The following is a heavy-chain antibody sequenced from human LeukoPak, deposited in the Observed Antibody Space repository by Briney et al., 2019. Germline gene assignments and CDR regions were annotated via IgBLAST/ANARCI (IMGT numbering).Heavy chain of an antibody. V-gene: IGHV3-73*01. Sequence: PGGSLRLSCAASGFTFSGSAMHWVRQASGKGLEWVGLIRSKANSYATAYAASVKGRFTISRDDSKNTAYLQMNSLKTEDTAVYYCVTSRIAASGTTAVRGYWGQGPRVTVSS. J-gene: IGHJ4*02. D-gene: IGHD6-13*01. CDR2: IRSKANSYAT. CDR1: GFTFSGSA. CDR3: VTSRIAASGTTAVRGY.